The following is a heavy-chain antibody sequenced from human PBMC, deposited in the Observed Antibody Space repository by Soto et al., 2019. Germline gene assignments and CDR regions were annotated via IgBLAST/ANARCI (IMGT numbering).Heavy chain of an antibody. J-gene: IGHJ5*02. CDR1: GFTFSSYG. CDR2: IWYDGSNK. V-gene: IGHV3-33*01. CDR3: AGDYDSSGYSPGWFDP. D-gene: IGHD3-22*01. Sequence: QVQLVESGGGVVQPGRSLRLSCAASGFTFSSYGMHWVRQAPGKGLEWVAVIWYDGSNKYYADSVKGRFTISRDNSKNTLYLQMNSLRAEDTAVYYCAGDYDSSGYSPGWFDPWGQGTLVTVSS.